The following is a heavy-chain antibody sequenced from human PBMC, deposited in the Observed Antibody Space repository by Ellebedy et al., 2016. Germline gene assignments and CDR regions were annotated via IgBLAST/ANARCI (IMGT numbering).Heavy chain of an antibody. V-gene: IGHV3-23*01. CDR1: GFRFASYG. CDR3: AKRGDGNNYLDS. Sequence: GGSLRLSCAPSGFRFASYGMSWVRQPPGKGLEWVSSVSASGGRTYYGDPVKGRFTISRDNFEKQLYLEMNSLRLEDTAVYYCAKRGDGNNYLDSWGQGTLVTVSP. D-gene: IGHD1-20*01. CDR2: VSASGGRT. J-gene: IGHJ5*01.